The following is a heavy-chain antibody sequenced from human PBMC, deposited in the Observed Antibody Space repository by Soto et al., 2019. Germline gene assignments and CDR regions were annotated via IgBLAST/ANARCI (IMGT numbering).Heavy chain of an antibody. V-gene: IGHV3-74*01. CDR2: INSDGSHT. CDR3: AGGMAGLDV. CDR1: GLSFNIYW. J-gene: IGHJ6*02. Sequence: EVQLVASGGGLVQPGGSLRLSCAASGLSFNIYWMHWVRQVPGKGLVWLARINSDGSHTIYVDSVKGRFTISRDNAKNTVFLQMDSLRDEDTGVYYCAGGMAGLDVWGQGTTVTVSS.